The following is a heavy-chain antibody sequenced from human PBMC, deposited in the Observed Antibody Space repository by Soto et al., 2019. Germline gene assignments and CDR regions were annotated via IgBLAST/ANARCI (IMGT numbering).Heavy chain of an antibody. Sequence: TLPLTCTLSSGCISSGDYYWRWLRQPPGKGLEWIGYSFYRGITHYNASFQSRVSGSVDTSRNQFSLKLTSVSAADTAVYYCARGRFGEIHDYWGQGILVTVSS. CDR3: ARGRFGEIHDY. CDR2: SFYRGIT. CDR1: SGCISSGDYY. V-gene: IGHV4-30-4*01. D-gene: IGHD3-16*01. J-gene: IGHJ4*02.